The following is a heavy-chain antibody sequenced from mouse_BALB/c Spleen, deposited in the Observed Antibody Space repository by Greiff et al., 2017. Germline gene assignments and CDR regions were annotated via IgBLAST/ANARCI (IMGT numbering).Heavy chain of an antibody. Sequence: EVHLVESGGGLVQPGGSRKLSCAASGFTFSSFGMHWVRQAPEKGLEWVAYISSGSSTIYYADTVKGRFTISRDNPKNTLFLQMTSLRSEDTAMYYCARGLHDAMDYWGQGTSVTVSS. CDR2: ISSGSSTI. CDR3: ARGLHDAMDY. CDR1: GFTFSSFG. V-gene: IGHV5-17*02. J-gene: IGHJ4*01.